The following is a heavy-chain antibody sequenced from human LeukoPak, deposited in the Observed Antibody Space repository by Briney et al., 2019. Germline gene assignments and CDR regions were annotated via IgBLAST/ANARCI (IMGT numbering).Heavy chain of an antibody. CDR2: MYYSGST. CDR1: GGSISSGDYY. V-gene: IGHV4-30-4*01. Sequence: SETLSLTCTVSGGSISSGDYYWNWIRQPPGKGLEWIAYMYYSGSTYYNPSLKSRVTMSADTSKNQLSLKLGSVTAADTAVYYCARPYYYDSRIDPWGQGILVTVSS. D-gene: IGHD3-22*01. J-gene: IGHJ5*02. CDR3: ARPYYYDSRIDP.